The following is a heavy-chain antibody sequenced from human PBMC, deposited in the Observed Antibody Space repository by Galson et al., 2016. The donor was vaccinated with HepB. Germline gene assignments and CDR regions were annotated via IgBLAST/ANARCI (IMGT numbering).Heavy chain of an antibody. Sequence: QSGAEVKKPGESLKISCKGSGYMFTDYWIGWVRQMPGKSLDWMGIIYPGESDARYSPSFQGQVTISADNSISTAYLQWSSLKASDTAMYYCVRHRRGDHGANIFVLGYGLRTYPFELDYWGQGTLVTVSS. CDR3: VRHRRGDHGANIFVLGYGLRTYPFELDY. V-gene: IGHV5-51*01. D-gene: IGHD4-23*01. CDR1: GYMFTDYW. J-gene: IGHJ4*02. CDR2: IYPGESDA.